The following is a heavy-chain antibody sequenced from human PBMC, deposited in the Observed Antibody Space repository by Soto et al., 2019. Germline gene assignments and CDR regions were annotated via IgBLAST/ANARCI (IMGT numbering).Heavy chain of an antibody. V-gene: IGHV4-59*12. CDR2: INDSGST. J-gene: IGHJ4*02. Sequence: SETLSLTCTVFGGSISSYYWSWIRQPPGKGLEWIGDINDSGSTNYNPSLKSRVTISVDTSKNQLSLKLTSVTAADTAVYYCARETMIQGVISKSDNWGQGILVTVSS. D-gene: IGHD3-10*01. CDR3: ARETMIQGVISKSDN. CDR1: GGSISSYY.